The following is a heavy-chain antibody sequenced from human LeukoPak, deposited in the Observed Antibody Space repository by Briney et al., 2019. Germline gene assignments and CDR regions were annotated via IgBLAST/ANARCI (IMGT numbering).Heavy chain of an antibody. J-gene: IGHJ4*02. CDR1: GFTFDDYA. V-gene: IGHV3-9*01. CDR2: ISWNSGSI. CDR3: AKDRSSYLEYYFDY. D-gene: IGHD3-3*01. Sequence: GGSLRLSCAASGFTFDDYAMHWVRQAPGKGLEWVSGISWNSGSIGYADSVKGRFTISRDNAKNSLYLQMNSLRAEDTALYYCAKDRSSYLEYYFDYWGQGTLVTVSS.